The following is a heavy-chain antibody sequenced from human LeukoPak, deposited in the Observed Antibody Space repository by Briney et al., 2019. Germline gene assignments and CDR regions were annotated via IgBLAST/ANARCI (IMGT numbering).Heavy chain of an antibody. J-gene: IGHJ4*02. Sequence: GRSLRLSCAASGFTVSSNHMSWVRQAPGKGLEWVSIIYTGGSTYYADSVKGRFTISRDNSKNTLYLQMNSLRAEDTAVYYCATAEGENWGQGTLVTVSS. D-gene: IGHD3-16*01. CDR1: GFTVSSNH. CDR3: ATAEGEN. V-gene: IGHV3-53*01. CDR2: IYTGGST.